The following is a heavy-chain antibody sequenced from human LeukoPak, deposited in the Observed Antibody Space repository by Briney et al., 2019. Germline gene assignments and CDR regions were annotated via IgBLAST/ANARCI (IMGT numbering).Heavy chain of an antibody. V-gene: IGHV6-1*01. Sequence: SQTLSLTCAISGDSVSSNSAAWNWIRQSPSRGLEWLGRTYYRSEWYSDYAVSVKSRITINADTSKNQFSLQLNSVTPEDTAVYYCARDGMTGGSSWYAYFQHWGQGTLVTVSS. CDR3: ARDGMTGGSSWYAYFQH. J-gene: IGHJ1*01. CDR1: GDSVSSNSAA. CDR2: TYYRSEWYS. D-gene: IGHD6-13*01.